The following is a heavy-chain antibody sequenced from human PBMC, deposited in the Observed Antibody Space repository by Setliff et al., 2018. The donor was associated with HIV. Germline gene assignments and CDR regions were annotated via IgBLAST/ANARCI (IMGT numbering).Heavy chain of an antibody. V-gene: IGHV4-39*02. Sequence: KPSETLSLTCTISGGSFSSSTYYWAWIRQPPGKGLEWIGTIYYSGSTYYNPSLKSRATISVDTSKNQFSLKLSSVTAADTAVYYCARDRRGYYYGSGSCYMGVWGTGTTVTVSS. J-gene: IGHJ6*03. CDR3: ARDRRGYYYGSGSCYMGV. CDR2: IYYSGST. CDR1: GGSFSSSTYY. D-gene: IGHD3-10*01.